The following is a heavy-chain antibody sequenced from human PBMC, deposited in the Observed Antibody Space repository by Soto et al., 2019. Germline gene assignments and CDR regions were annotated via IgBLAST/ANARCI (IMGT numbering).Heavy chain of an antibody. J-gene: IGHJ4*02. CDR3: AKDRPGLAAADTGFDY. CDR2: ISWNSGGI. Sequence: EVQLVESGGGLVQPGRSLSLSCAASGFTFDDYAMHWVRQAPGKALEWVSGISWNSGGIAYGDSVKGRFTISRDTAKTSVYLQMNSLRAEDTALYYCAKDRPGLAAADTGFDYWGQGTLVTVSS. D-gene: IGHD6-13*01. V-gene: IGHV3-9*01. CDR1: GFTFDDYA.